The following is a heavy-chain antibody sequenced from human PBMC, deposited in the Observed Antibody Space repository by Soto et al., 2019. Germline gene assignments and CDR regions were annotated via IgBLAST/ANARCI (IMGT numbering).Heavy chain of an antibody. D-gene: IGHD5-18*01. CDR2: ISYDGSNK. V-gene: IGHV3-30-3*01. CDR3: ARGGYSYGHFDY. CDR1: GFTFSSYA. J-gene: IGHJ4*02. Sequence: ESGGGVVQPGRSLRLSCAASGFTFSSYAMHWVRQAPGKGLEWVAVISYDGSNKYYADSVKGRFTISRDNSKNTLYLQMNSLRAEDTAVYYCARGGYSYGHFDYWGQGTLVTVSS.